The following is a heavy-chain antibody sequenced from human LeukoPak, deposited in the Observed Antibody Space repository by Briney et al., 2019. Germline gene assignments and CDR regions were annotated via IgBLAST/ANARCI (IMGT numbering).Heavy chain of an antibody. CDR1: GFTSSSYS. Sequence: PGGSLRLSCAASGFTSSSYSMNWVRQAPGKGLEWLSSISSGSGYIYYADSVKGRFTISRDNAKNSLYLQMNSLRAEDTAVYYCARGQDYYDSSDYPADFDYWGQGTLVTVSS. J-gene: IGHJ4*02. D-gene: IGHD3-22*01. V-gene: IGHV3-21*01. CDR3: ARGQDYYDSSDYPADFDY. CDR2: ISSGSGYI.